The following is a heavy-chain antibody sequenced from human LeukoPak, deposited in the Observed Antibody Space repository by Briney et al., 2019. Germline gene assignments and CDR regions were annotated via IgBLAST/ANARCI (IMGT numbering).Heavy chain of an antibody. CDR1: GFTFSSYG. Sequence: SGRSLILSCAASGFTFSSYGMHWARQAPGKGLEWVAVISYDGSNKYYADSVKGRFTISRDNSKNTLYLQMNSLRADDTAAYYCARVSVCPRCHFDYWGQGTLVTASS. CDR2: ISYDGSNK. CDR3: ARVSVCPRCHFDY. D-gene: IGHD5/OR15-5a*01. V-gene: IGHV3-30*03. J-gene: IGHJ4*02.